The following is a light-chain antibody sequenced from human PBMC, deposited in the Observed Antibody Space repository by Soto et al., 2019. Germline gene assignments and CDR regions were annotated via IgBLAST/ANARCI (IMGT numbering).Light chain of an antibody. Sequence: DIQMTQSPPSLSASVGDKVTITCRPSQSISHFLNWYQQKPGKAPKLLIYTASSLQSGVPSRFSGSGSGTHFTLTGSSLQPEDSATYFCQQSYNPPHTFGQGTKLEIK. CDR3: QQSYNPPHT. V-gene: IGKV1-39*01. J-gene: IGKJ2*01. CDR2: TAS. CDR1: QSISHF.